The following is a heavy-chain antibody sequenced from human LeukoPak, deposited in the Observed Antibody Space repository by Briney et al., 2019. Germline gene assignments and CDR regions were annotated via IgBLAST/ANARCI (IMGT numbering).Heavy chain of an antibody. Sequence: ETLSLTCTVSGGSLSPNYWSWVRQPPGMRLEWIGYISYSGNTNYNPSLKSRVDMSLDTSKNQFSLKLSSVTAADTALYYCARSGSYDSSGYSNDYWGQGTLVTVSS. CDR1: GGSLSPNY. V-gene: IGHV4-59*01. CDR2: ISYSGNT. J-gene: IGHJ4*02. D-gene: IGHD3-22*01. CDR3: ARSGSYDSSGYSNDY.